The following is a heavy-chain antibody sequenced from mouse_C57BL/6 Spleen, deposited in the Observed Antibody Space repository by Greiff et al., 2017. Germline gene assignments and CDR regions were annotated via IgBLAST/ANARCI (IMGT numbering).Heavy chain of an antibody. CDR3: ARLYGNYVWYFDV. D-gene: IGHD2-1*01. Sequence: EVQLVESGGGLVQPGGSLSLSCAASGFTFTDYYMSWVRQPPGKALEWLGFIRNKANGYTTEYSASVKGRFTISRDNSQSILYLQINALRAEVSATYYCARLYGNYVWYFDVWGTGTTVTVSS. CDR2: IRNKANGYTT. CDR1: GFTFTDYY. J-gene: IGHJ1*03. V-gene: IGHV7-3*01.